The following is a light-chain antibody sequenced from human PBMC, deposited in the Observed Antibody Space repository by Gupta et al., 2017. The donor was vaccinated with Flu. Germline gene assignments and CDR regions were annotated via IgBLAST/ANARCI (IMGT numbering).Light chain of an antibody. CDR1: QSVGAY. CDR3: QRRSNCRIT. J-gene: IGKJ5*01. CDR2: DSS. V-gene: IGKV3-11*01. Sequence: VLPPSSATLSLFPGERATLSCRATQSVGAYLAWYQQNPGQPPRLLIYDSSTRASGLPARFSVSGSGTDFPLTISSLEAEEFAVDYCQRRSNCRITFGQGTRLEIK.